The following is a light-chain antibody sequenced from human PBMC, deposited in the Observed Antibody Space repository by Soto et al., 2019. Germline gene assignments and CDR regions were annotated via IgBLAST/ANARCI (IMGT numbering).Light chain of an antibody. CDR2: GAS. CDR1: QTVTRSY. V-gene: IGKV3-20*01. J-gene: IGKJ5*01. Sequence: EVVLTQSPGTLSLSPGERATLSCRASQTVTRSYLAWYQQKPGQAPRLLIYGASIRATGIPDRFSGSGSGTDFTLTISRLEPEDFAVYYCQQFSTLPITFGQGTRLEIK. CDR3: QQFSTLPIT.